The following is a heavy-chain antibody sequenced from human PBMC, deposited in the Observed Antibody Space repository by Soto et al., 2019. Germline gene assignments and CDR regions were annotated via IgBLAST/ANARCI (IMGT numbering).Heavy chain of an antibody. J-gene: IGHJ6*02. Sequence: EVQLLESGGGLVQPGGSLRLSCAASGFTFRNYAMTWVRQAPGKGLEWVSGISGNGGTTYYADSVKGRFTISRDNSKNTVYLQMNCLRAEDTAVYYCAKDQIQLWPYGMDVWGQGTTVTVSS. CDR2: ISGNGGTT. CDR1: GFTFRNYA. D-gene: IGHD5-18*01. CDR3: AKDQIQLWPYGMDV. V-gene: IGHV3-23*01.